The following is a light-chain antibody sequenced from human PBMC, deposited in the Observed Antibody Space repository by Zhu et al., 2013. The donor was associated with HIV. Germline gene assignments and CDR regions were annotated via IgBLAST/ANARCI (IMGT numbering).Light chain of an antibody. CDR1: SSNIGSNT. CDR2: SNN. CDR3: ATWDDSLSGHVV. V-gene: IGLV1-44*01. J-gene: IGLJ2*01. Sequence: QSVLTQPPSASGTPGQRVTISCSGSSSNIGSNTVNWYQQLPRTAPKLLIYSNNQRPSGVPDRFSGSKSGTSASLAISGLQSEDEADYYCATWDDSLSGHVVFGGGTKLTVL.